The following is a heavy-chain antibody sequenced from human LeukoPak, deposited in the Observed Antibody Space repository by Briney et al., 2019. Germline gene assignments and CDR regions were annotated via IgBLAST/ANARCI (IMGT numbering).Heavy chain of an antibody. CDR2: INHSGST. D-gene: IGHD5-18*01. J-gene: IGHJ4*02. CDR3: ARRVPRGYSYERTLDY. Sequence: PSETLSLTCAVYGGSFSGYYWSWIRQPPGEGLEWIGEINHSGSTNYNPSLKSRVTISVDTSKNQFSLKLSSVTAADTAVYYCARRVPRGYSYERTLDYWGQGTLVTVSS. V-gene: IGHV4-34*01. CDR1: GGSFSGYY.